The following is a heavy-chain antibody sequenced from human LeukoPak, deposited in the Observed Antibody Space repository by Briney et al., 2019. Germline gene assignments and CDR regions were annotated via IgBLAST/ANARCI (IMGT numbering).Heavy chain of an antibody. V-gene: IGHV3-9*01. J-gene: IGHJ3*02. CDR1: VVTFEDYV. Sequence: PGGSLRLSCAPSVVTFEDYVMHSVPQAPGKGPEWVSGISGISGSIGYADYVKCRFTISRDNAKNSQYLQMNSLRAEDTALYYCAKEAHYDRSGRGDRTFDIWGQGTMVTVSS. D-gene: IGHD3-22*01. CDR3: AKEAHYDRSGRGDRTFDI. CDR2: ISGISGSI.